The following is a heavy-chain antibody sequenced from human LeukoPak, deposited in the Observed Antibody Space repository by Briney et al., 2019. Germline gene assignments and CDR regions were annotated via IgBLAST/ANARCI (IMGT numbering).Heavy chain of an antibody. CDR1: GASISSHY. V-gene: IGHV4-59*08. CDR2: IYFSGST. Sequence: SETLSLTCTVSGASISSHYWSWTRQPPGKGLDWIGDIYFSGSTNYNPSLKSRVTMSVDTSKNQFSLKLSSVTAAGTAVYGCARTSWLQSSFYFEYWGQGALVTVSS. D-gene: IGHD5-24*01. CDR3: ARTSWLQSSFYFEY. J-gene: IGHJ4*02.